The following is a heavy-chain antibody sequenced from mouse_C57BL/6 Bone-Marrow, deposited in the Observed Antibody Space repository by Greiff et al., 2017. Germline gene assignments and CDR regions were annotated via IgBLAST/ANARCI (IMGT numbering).Heavy chain of an antibody. Sequence: QVQLKESGAELRKPGASVKLSCKATGYTLTGYWIEWVKQRPGHGLEWIGEILPGSGSTNYNEKFKGKATFNADTSSNTAYMQLRSLTTEDSAIYSCARAPFTTVVALAYWGQGTTLTVSS. V-gene: IGHV1-9*01. D-gene: IGHD1-1*01. CDR1: GYTLTGYW. CDR2: ILPGSGST. CDR3: ARAPFTTVVALAY. J-gene: IGHJ2*01.